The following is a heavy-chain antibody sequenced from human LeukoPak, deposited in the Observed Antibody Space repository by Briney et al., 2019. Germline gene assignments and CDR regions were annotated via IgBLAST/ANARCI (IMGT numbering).Heavy chain of an antibody. Sequence: ASVKVSCKASGYTFTSYGISWVRQAPGQGLEWMGWISAYNGNTNYAQKLQGRVTMTTDTSTSTAYMELRSLRSDDTAVYYCARDVRITMVRGVIRYLDYWGQGTLVTVSS. D-gene: IGHD3-10*01. J-gene: IGHJ4*02. V-gene: IGHV1-18*01. CDR1: GYTFTSYG. CDR3: ARDVRITMVRGVIRYLDY. CDR2: ISAYNGNT.